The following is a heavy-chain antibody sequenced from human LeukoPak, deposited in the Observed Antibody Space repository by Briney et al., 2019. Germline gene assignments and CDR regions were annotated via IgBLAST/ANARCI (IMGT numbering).Heavy chain of an antibody. V-gene: IGHV3-33*06. J-gene: IGHJ4*02. CDR3: AKDAQRGFDYSNSLES. CDR1: QFTFSHFG. D-gene: IGHD4-11*01. Sequence: GGSLRLSCVASQFTFSHFGMHWVRQAPGKGLECVAIIYSDATNQYYADSVKGRFTISRDNSRNTVYLQMNNLRAEDTAVYFCAKDAQRGFDYSNSLESWGQGTLVTVSS. CDR2: IYSDATNQ.